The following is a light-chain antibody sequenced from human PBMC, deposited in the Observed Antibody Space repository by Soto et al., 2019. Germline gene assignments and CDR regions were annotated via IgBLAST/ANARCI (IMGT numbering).Light chain of an antibody. V-gene: IGLV2-14*01. CDR3: SSYSSSRTPYV. CDR2: EVN. Sequence: QSALTQPASVSGSPGQSITISCTGTSSDVGGYNYVSWYQQHPGKAPKVMIYEVNNRPSGISNRFSGSKSGNTASLTISGLHLEDEAYYYCSSYSSSRTPYVFGTGTKVTVL. J-gene: IGLJ1*01. CDR1: SSDVGGYNY.